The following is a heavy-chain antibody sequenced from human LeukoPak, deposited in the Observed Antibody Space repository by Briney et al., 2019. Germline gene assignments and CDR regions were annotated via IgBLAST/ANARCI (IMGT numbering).Heavy chain of an antibody. D-gene: IGHD3-10*01. CDR1: GLTVSSYG. CDR3: AKYTSGTSYRGLDQ. CDR2: IIGSAVNT. V-gene: IGHV3-23*01. J-gene: IGHJ4*02. Sequence: AESLRLSCGASGLTVSSYGMSWVRQAPGKGLEWVSTIIGSAVNTYYADSVKGRFTISRDDSKNTVYLQMNSLRAEDTAVYSCAKYTSGTSYRGLDQWGQGTLVTVSS.